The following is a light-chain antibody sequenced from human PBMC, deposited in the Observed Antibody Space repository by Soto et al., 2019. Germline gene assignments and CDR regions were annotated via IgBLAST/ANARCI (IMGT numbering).Light chain of an antibody. CDR1: TSDIGAYNY. CDR3: SSFAGTNSLV. J-gene: IGLJ1*01. V-gene: IGLV2-8*01. CDR2: EVT. Sequence: TQPRRATGYLGEAVVTLRNRTTSDIGAYNYVSWYQQRPGKAPKLIIYEVTRRPSGVPDRIFGSKYDTTASLTVSGLQAEDEADYYCSSFAGTNSLVFGTGTKVTVL.